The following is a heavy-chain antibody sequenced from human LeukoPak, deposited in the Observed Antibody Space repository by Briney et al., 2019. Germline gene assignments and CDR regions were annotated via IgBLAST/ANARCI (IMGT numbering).Heavy chain of an antibody. Sequence: GGSLRLSCAASGFTVSSNYMSWVRQAPGQGLEWMGGIIPIFGTANYAQKFQGRVTITADESTSTAYMELRSLRSDDTAVYYCARDPPRIVVVVAATNYYGMDVWGQGTTVTVSS. CDR1: GFTVSSNY. V-gene: IGHV1-69*01. D-gene: IGHD2-15*01. CDR2: IIPIFGTA. CDR3: ARDPPRIVVVVAATNYYGMDV. J-gene: IGHJ6*02.